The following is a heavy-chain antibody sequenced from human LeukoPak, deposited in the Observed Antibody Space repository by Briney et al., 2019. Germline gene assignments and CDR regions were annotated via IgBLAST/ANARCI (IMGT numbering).Heavy chain of an antibody. CDR3: ARSLTPGGFDY. Sequence: ASVKVSCKASGGTSSKYTSSWVRQAPVQGLEWMGRIIPILGIANYPQKIQRRVTIPAAKSTSTAYMDLNSLRSEDTAEYYCARSLTPGGFDYWSQGTLVTVSS. CDR2: IIPILGIA. V-gene: IGHV1-69*02. J-gene: IGHJ4*02. CDR1: GGTSSKYT.